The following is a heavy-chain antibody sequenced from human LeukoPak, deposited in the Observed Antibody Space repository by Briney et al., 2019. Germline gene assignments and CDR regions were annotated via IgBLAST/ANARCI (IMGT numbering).Heavy chain of an antibody. D-gene: IGHD5-24*01. J-gene: IGHJ6*03. V-gene: IGHV4-39*01. Sequence: PSETLSLTCTVSGGSISSSTYYWGWIRQPPGKGLEWIGSISYSGTTYYNPSLKSRVTISLDTSKNQFFLKLSSVTAADTAVYYCARAAVEMATIPFYYYYYMDVWGKGTTVTVSS. CDR3: ARAAVEMATIPFYYYYYMDV. CDR2: ISYSGTT. CDR1: GGSISSSTYY.